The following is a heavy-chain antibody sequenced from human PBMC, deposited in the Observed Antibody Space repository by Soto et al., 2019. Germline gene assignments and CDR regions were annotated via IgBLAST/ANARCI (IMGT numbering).Heavy chain of an antibody. CDR3: ARGGSSWSAEYYQY. D-gene: IGHD6-13*01. Sequence: QVQLVQSGTEVKKPGASVKVSCKASGYTFTNYGISWVRQAPGQGPEWMGWISGYNGDTNYAQTLQGRATMTTGTSTATAYMELRSLRSDDTAVYYCARGGSSWSAEYYQYWGQGTLVIVSS. J-gene: IGHJ1*01. V-gene: IGHV1-18*01. CDR1: GYTFTNYG. CDR2: ISGYNGDT.